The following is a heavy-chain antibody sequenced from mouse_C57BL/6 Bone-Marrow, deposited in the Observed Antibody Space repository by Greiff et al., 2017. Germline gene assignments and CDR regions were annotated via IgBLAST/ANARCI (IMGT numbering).Heavy chain of an antibody. CDR3: TRNRVYYYGTPFAY. V-gene: IGHV1-5*01. CDR1: GYTFTSYW. CDR2: IYPGNSDT. D-gene: IGHD1-1*01. J-gene: IGHJ3*01. Sequence: VQLQQSGTVLARPGASVKMSCKTSGYTFTSYWMHWVKQRPGQGLEWIGAIYPGNSDTSNNQKFKGKAKRTAVTSASTAYMELSSLTNEDSAVYYCTRNRVYYYGTPFAYWGQGTLVTVSA.